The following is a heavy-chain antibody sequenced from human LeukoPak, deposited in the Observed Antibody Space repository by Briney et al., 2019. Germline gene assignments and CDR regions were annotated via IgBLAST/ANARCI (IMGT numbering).Heavy chain of an antibody. V-gene: IGHV4-59*08. Sequence: PSETLSLTCTVPGGSLSSYYSSWIRQPPGKGLEWVGYIYYSGSTNYNPSIKSRVTISVDTSKNQFSLKLSSVTAADTAVYYCARHREVRTPHWFDPWGQGTLVTVSS. CDR1: GGSLSSYY. J-gene: IGHJ5*02. CDR3: ARHREVRTPHWFDP. CDR2: IYYSGST.